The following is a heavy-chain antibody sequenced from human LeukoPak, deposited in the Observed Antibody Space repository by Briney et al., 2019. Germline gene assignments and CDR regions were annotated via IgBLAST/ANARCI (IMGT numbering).Heavy chain of an antibody. CDR1: GFILSGSG. CDR3: TRLDEAADGFVRGAVTRAYDI. J-gene: IGHJ3*02. Sequence: GGSLTLSCAASGFILSGSGIHWVRQASGKGLEWVGRIRSNSNNYATSYAASVKGRFTVSRDDSKNTAYLTMNSLETEDTAIYYCTRLDEAADGFVRGAVTRAYDIWGQGTMVTVSS. CDR2: IRSNSNNYAT. D-gene: IGHD3-10*01. V-gene: IGHV3-73*01.